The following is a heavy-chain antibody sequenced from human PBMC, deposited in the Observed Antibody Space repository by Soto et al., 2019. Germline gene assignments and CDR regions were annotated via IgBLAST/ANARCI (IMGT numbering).Heavy chain of an antibody. CDR2: VYYTGST. CDR1: GGSISNFY. CDR3: ARTVLGPYLLADSFVDYYYYMDV. J-gene: IGHJ6*03. D-gene: IGHD3-16*02. V-gene: IGHV4-59*08. Sequence: PSETLSLTCTVSGGSISNFYWSWIRRPPGKGLEWIGYVYYTGSTSHNPSLKRRVTFSADSSRGQFSLRLNSVTAADTAVYYCARTVLGPYLLADSFVDYYYYMDVWGQGTTVTV.